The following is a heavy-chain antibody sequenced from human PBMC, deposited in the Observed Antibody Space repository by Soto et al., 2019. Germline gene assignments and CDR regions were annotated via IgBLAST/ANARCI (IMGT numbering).Heavy chain of an antibody. CDR2: IYYSGST. Sequence: PSETLSLTCTVSGGSISSYYWSWIRQPPGKGLEWIGYIYYSGSTNYNPSLKSRVTISVDTSKNQFSLKLSSVTAADTAVYYCARTQGKAAFDIWGQGTMVTVSS. D-gene: IGHD3-10*01. J-gene: IGHJ3*02. CDR1: GGSISSYY. V-gene: IGHV4-59*01. CDR3: ARTQGKAAFDI.